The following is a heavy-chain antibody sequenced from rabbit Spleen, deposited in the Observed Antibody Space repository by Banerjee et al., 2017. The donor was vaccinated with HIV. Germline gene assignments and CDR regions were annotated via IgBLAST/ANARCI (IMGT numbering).Heavy chain of an antibody. V-gene: IGHV1S45*01. CDR2: IYTGDSGST. J-gene: IGHJ6*01. D-gene: IGHD8-1*01. CDR3: ARDTGSSFSSYGMDL. CDR1: GFSFSSNYY. Sequence: QEQLEESGGDLAKPGASLTLARTASGFSFSSNYYMCWVRQAPGKGLDWIGCIYTGDSGSTYYANWAKGRFTISKTSSTTVTLQMTSLTVADTATYFCARDTGSSFSSYGMDLWGQGTLVTVS.